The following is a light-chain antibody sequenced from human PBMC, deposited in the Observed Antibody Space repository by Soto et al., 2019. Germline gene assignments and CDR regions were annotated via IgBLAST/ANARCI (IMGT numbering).Light chain of an antibody. CDR2: EAS. CDR1: QSVSNY. Sequence: EIVLTQTPATLSVSPGDRVTLSCRASQSVSNYLTWYQQKPGQAPRLLIYEASKRATGIPARFSGSGSGTDFTLTISRLETEDFAVYFCQQYSRWPRETFGPGTKVDI. V-gene: IGKV3-11*01. CDR3: QQYSRWPRET. J-gene: IGKJ3*01.